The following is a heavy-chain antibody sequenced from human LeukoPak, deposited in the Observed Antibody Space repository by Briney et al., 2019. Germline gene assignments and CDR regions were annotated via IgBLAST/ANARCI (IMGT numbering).Heavy chain of an antibody. CDR2: INADGTTI. V-gene: IGHV3-74*01. Sequence: PGESLRLSCEASGFTLSRYWIHWVRHAPGEGLVWLSRINADGTTINYADSVKGRFTISRDNAKNTVSLQMNSLGADDTAVYYCARAGEYRFDYWGQGTLVMVSS. D-gene: IGHD4-17*01. CDR1: GFTLSRYW. CDR3: ARAGEYRFDY. J-gene: IGHJ4*02.